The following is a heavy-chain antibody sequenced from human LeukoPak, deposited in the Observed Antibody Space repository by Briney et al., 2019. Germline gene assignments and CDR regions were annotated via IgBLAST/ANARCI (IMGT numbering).Heavy chain of an antibody. D-gene: IGHD2-15*01. CDR2: IRSKAYGGTT. J-gene: IGHJ1*01. V-gene: IGHV3-49*04. CDR3: TRDQNLVVVATSAEYFQH. CDR1: GFTFGDYA. Sequence: PGGSLRLSCTASGFTFGDYAMSWVRHAPGKGLEWVGFIRSKAYGGTTEYAASVKGRFTISRDDSKSIAYLQMNSLKTEDTAVYYCTRDQNLVVVATSAEYFQHWGQGTLVTVSS.